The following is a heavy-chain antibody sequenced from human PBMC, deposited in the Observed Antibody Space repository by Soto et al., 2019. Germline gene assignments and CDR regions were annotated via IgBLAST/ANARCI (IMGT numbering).Heavy chain of an antibody. Sequence: GGSLTLSCAASGFMFSNYGMHWVRQAPGKGLEWVAVIWYDGSNKYYADSVKGRFTISRDNSRNTVYLQMNSLRAEDTALYYCARDLDRSGHFSSFDYWGQGTLVTVSS. CDR3: ARDLDRSGHFSSFDY. CDR1: GFMFSNYG. D-gene: IGHD3-22*01. J-gene: IGHJ4*02. V-gene: IGHV3-33*01. CDR2: IWYDGSNK.